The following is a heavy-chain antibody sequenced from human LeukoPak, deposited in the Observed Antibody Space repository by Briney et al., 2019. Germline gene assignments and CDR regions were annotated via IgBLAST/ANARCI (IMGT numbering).Heavy chain of an antibody. CDR2: IKQDGSEK. V-gene: IGHV3-7*01. CDR3: ARALYYNDWGD. J-gene: IGHJ4*02. CDR1: GFTFSSYW. Sequence: TGGSLRLPCAASGFTFSSYWMSWARQAPGKGLEWVANIKQDGSEKYYVDSVKGRFTISRDNAKNSLYLQMNSLRAEDTAVYYCARALYYNDWGDWGQGTLVTVSS. D-gene: IGHD3-10*01.